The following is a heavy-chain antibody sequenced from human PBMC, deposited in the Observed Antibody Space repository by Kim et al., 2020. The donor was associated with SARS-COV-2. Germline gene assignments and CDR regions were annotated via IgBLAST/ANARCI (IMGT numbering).Heavy chain of an antibody. CDR1: GITVSSVY. Sequence: GGSLRLSCAASGITVSSVYMSWVRQVPGKGLEWVSVIYSDGSPSYYDSVKSSFTMFTDNPTNIAYFQLISMMADDTAVVYCWRRGGAYCGGGCAQYFDY. V-gene: IGHV3-66*01. CDR3: WRRGGAYCGGGCAQYFDY. CDR2: IYSDGSP. J-gene: IGHJ4*01. D-gene: IGHD2-21*02.